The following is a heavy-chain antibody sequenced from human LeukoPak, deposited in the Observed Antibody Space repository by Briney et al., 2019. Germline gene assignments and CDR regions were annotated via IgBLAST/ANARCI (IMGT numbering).Heavy chain of an antibody. CDR2: IKQDGSET. CDR3: AKGIEHFDY. V-gene: IGHV3-7*03. Sequence: GGSLRLSCAASGFTFSSYWMSWVRQAPGKGLEWVANIKQDGSETYYVDSVKGRFTISRDNSKNTLYLQMNSLRAEDTAVYYCAKGIEHFDYWGQGTLVTVSS. CDR1: GFTFSSYW. J-gene: IGHJ4*02.